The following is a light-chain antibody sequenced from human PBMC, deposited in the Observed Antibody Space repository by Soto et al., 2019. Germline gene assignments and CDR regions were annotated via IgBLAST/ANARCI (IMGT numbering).Light chain of an antibody. Sequence: QSVLTQPPSASGTPGQRVTISCSGSSSNIGSNTVNWYQQLPGTAPKLLIYSNNQRPSGVPDRFSGSKSGTSASLAISGLQSEDEADYYCVAWDDRLNGRVFGGGTKLTVL. CDR1: SSNIGSNT. CDR2: SNN. CDR3: VAWDDRLNGRV. V-gene: IGLV1-44*01. J-gene: IGLJ3*02.